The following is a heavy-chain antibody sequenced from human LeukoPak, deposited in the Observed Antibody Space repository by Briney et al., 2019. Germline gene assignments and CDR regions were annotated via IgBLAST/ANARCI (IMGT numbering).Heavy chain of an antibody. CDR1: GYTLTELS. CDR3: ATGGSSSSAFDY. D-gene: IGHD6-6*01. Sequence: ASVKVSCKVSGYTLTELSMHWVRQAPGKGLEWMGGFDPEDGETIYAQKFQGRVTMTEDTSTDTAYMELSSLRSEDTAVYYCATGGSSSSAFDYWGQETLVTVSS. V-gene: IGHV1-24*01. CDR2: FDPEDGET. J-gene: IGHJ4*02.